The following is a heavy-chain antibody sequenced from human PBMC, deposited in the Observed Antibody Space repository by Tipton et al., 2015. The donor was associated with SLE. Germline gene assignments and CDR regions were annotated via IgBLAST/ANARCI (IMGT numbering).Heavy chain of an antibody. J-gene: IGHJ5*01. CDR1: GYSISSGYY. CDR3: ARGGNWFDS. Sequence: TLSLTCTVSGYSISSGYYWSWIRQPPGKGLEWIGEINHSGSTNYNPSLKSRVTISVDTSKNQFSLKVSSVTAADTAVYYCARGGNWFDSWGQGTLVTVSS. V-gene: IGHV4-34*09. CDR2: INHSGST.